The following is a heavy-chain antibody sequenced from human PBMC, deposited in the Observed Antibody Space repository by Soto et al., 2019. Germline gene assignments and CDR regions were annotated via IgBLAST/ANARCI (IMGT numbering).Heavy chain of an antibody. CDR3: ARQSGAAGPEY. CDR2: IYPGDSDT. Sequence: GESLKSSFKGSGYSLTSYWIGWVRQMPGKVLELMGIIYPGDSDTRYSPSFQGQVTISADKSISTAYLQWSSLKASDTAMYYCARQSGAAGPEYWGQGTLVNVSS. J-gene: IGHJ4*01. CDR1: GYSLTSYW. V-gene: IGHV5-51*01. D-gene: IGHD6-13*01.